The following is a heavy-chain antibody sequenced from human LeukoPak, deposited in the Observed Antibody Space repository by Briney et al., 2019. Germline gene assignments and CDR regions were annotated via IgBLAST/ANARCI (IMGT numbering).Heavy chain of an antibody. CDR2: ISGSGGST. CDR3: AKVYYYDSSGYYDY. D-gene: IGHD3-22*01. Sequence: GGSLRLSWAASGFTFSSYAMSWVRQAPGKGLEWVSAISGSGGSTYYADSVKGRFTISRDNSKNTLYLQMNSLRSEDTAVYYCAKVYYYDSSGYYDYWGQGTLVTVSS. J-gene: IGHJ4*02. V-gene: IGHV3-23*01. CDR1: GFTFSSYA.